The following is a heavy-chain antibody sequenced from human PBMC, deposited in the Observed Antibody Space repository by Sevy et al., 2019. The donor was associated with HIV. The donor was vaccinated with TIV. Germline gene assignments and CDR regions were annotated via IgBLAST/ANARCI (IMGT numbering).Heavy chain of an antibody. CDR3: TRLDSSGHSDY. D-gene: IGHD3-22*01. V-gene: IGHV4-59*02. CDR1: DGSVSGYF. J-gene: IGHJ4*02. Sequence: SETLSLTCTVSDGSVSGYFWSWIRQPPGRGLEWIGNIHHGGTTKYNPSLKSRLTISIDTSKNQVYLVLTSATAADTAVYYCTRLDSSGHSDYWGQGTPVTVSS. CDR2: IHHGGTT.